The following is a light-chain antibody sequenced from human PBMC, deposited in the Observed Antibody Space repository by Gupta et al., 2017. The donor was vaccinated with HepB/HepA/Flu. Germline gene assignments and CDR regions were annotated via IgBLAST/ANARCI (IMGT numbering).Light chain of an antibody. V-gene: IGKV4-1*01. J-gene: IGKJ3*01. CDR3: QQDDSTPFT. Sequence: DIVMTQSPDSLAVSLGERATINCKSSQSVLHSSNNRNYLAWYQQKPGQPPRLLIYWASTRESGVPDRFSGSGSGTDFTLTISSLQAEDVAVYYCQQDDSTPFTFGPGTKVDIK. CDR2: WAS. CDR1: QSVLHSSNNRNY.